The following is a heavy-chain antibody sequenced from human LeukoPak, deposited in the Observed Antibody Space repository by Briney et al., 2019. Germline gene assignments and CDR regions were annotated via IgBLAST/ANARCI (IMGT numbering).Heavy chain of an antibody. J-gene: IGHJ4*02. CDR3: ARHIGYCSGGSCYLGY. D-gene: IGHD2-15*01. V-gene: IGHV5-51*01. CDR2: IYPGDSDT. Sequence: GESLKISCRGSADTFINYWIAWVRQMPGKGLEWMGIIYPGDSDTRYSPSFEGQVTISVDKSISTAYLQWNSLKAADSAIYYCARHIGYCSGGSCYLGYWGPGTLVTVSS. CDR1: ADTFINYW.